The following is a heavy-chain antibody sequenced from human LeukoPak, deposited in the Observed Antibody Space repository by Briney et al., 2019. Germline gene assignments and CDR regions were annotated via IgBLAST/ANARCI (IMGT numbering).Heavy chain of an antibody. J-gene: IGHJ4*02. CDR2: IFYSGST. CDR1: GGSISSYY. V-gene: IGHV4-59*13. Sequence: SETLSLTGTVFGGSISSYYWSWIAQPPGKGWGWIGYIFYSGSTNYIPSLQSRVTMSVDTSKNQFSLKLSSVTAAVTAVYYCAGGSSWYVRTGDYWGQGTLVIVSS. D-gene: IGHD6-13*01. CDR3: AGGSSWYVRTGDY.